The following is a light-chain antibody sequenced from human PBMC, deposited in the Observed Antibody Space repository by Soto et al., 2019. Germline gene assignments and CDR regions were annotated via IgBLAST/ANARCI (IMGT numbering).Light chain of an antibody. CDR2: SAS. V-gene: IGKV3-15*01. CDR1: QSVDTN. Sequence: EVVMTQSPATLSVSPGDRATLSCRASQSVDTNVVWYQQKPGQPPRLLVHSASIRATGVPARFTGIGSGTDFTLTISGLQSDDFAIYYCQQYYNWPPYTFGQWTRLQIK. CDR3: QQYYNWPPYT. J-gene: IGKJ2*01.